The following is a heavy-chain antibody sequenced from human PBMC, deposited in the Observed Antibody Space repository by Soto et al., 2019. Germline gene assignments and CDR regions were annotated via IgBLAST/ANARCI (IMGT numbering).Heavy chain of an antibody. D-gene: IGHD4-17*01. V-gene: IGHV4-34*01. Sequence: SETLSLTCAVYGGSFSGYYWSWIRQPPGKGLEWIGEINHSGSTNYNPSLKSRVTISVDTSKNQFSLKLSSVTAADTAVYYCARGRETTVTTLNWFDPWGQGTLVTVSS. J-gene: IGHJ5*02. CDR3: ARGRETTVTTLNWFDP. CDR1: GGSFSGYY. CDR2: INHSGST.